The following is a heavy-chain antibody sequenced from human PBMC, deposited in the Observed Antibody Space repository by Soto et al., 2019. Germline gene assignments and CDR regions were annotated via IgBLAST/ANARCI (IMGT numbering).Heavy chain of an antibody. V-gene: IGHV1-3*04. CDR3: AKGSRMWTPDY. Sequence: ASVKVSCKASGYTFTDYAMHWVRQAPGQRLEWMGWINTGNGNTKFSLKFQGRVTITRDTSAATAYMELTSLRSEDTAVYYCAKGSRMWTPDYWGQGTLVTVSS. CDR2: INTGNGNT. J-gene: IGHJ4*02. CDR1: GYTFTDYA. D-gene: IGHD2-21*01.